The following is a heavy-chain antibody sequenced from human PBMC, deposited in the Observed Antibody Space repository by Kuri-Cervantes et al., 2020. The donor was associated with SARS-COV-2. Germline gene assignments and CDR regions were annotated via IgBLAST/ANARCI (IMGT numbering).Heavy chain of an antibody. CDR1: GFTVSRNY. D-gene: IGHD3-3*01. J-gene: IGHJ4*02. Sequence: GESLKISCAVSGFTVSRNYMSWVRQAPGKGLEWVSIIYRGGTTYYADSVKGRFTISRDNPKNMFYLQMNSLRADDTAVYYCTTATFFGVSIIGDIDLWGQGTLVTVSS. CDR2: IYRGGTT. CDR3: TTATFFGVSIIGDIDL. V-gene: IGHV3-53*01.